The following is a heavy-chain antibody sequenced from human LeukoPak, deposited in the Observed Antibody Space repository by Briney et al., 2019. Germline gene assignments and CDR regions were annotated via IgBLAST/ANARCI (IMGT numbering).Heavy chain of an antibody. D-gene: IGHD3-3*01. CDR2: TSSSSSTI. CDR3: ARDGDFWSAQGAFDI. J-gene: IGHJ3*02. Sequence: GGSLRLSCVASGFTLSDYNMNWVRQAPGKGLEWVSYTSSSSSTIYYADSVKGRFTISRDNAKNSLYLQMNSLRAEDTAVYYCARDGDFWSAQGAFDIWGQGTMVTVSS. CDR1: GFTLSDYN. V-gene: IGHV3-48*01.